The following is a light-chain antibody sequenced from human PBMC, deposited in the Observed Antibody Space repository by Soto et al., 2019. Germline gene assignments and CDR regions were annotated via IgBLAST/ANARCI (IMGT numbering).Light chain of an antibody. CDR3: TSYAGGNNV. CDR2: EVN. CDR1: SGDVGGYNY. J-gene: IGLJ1*01. V-gene: IGLV2-8*01. Sequence: QSALTQHPSASGSPGQSVTISCTGTSGDVGGYNYVSWYQQHPGRVPKLMVYEVNKRPSGVPDRFSGSKSGNTASLTVSGLQAEDEADYYCTSYAGGNNVFGTGTKVTVL.